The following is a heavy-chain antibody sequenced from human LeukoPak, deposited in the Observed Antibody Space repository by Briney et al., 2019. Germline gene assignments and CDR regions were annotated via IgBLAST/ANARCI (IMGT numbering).Heavy chain of an antibody. CDR3: ARDLWFGRNWFDP. J-gene: IGHJ5*02. CDR2: INHSGST. CDR1: GGSFSGYD. V-gene: IGHV4-34*01. D-gene: IGHD3-10*01. Sequence: SETLSLTCAVYGGSFSGYDWSWIRQPPGKGLEWIGEINHSGSTNYNPSLKSRVTISVDTSKNQFSLKLSSVTAADTAVYYCARDLWFGRNWFDPWGQGTLVTVSS.